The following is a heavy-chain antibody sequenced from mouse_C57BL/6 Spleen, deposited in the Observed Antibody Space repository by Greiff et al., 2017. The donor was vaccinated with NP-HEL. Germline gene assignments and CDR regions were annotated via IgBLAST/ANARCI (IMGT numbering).Heavy chain of an antibody. J-gene: IGHJ4*01. CDR1: GYTFTSYW. Sequence: VQLQQSGAELVKPGASVKMSCKASGYTFTSYWITWVKQRPGQGLEWIGDIYPGSGSTNYNEKFKSKATLTVDTSSSTAYMQLSSLTSEDSAVYYCARMDDYDVAMDYWGQGTSVTVSS. D-gene: IGHD2-4*01. CDR2: IYPGSGST. CDR3: ARMDDYDVAMDY. V-gene: IGHV1-55*01.